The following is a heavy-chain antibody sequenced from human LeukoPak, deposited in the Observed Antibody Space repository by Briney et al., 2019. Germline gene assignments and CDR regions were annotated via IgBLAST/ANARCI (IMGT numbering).Heavy chain of an antibody. CDR2: IYTSGST. CDR1: GGSISTYY. CDR3: ARGGDSTNWFDP. D-gene: IGHD4-17*01. Sequence: SETLSLTCTVSGGSISTYYWSWIRQPAGKGLEWIGRIYTSGSTNYNPSLKSRVTISVDTSKNQFSLKLSSVTAADTAVYYCARGGDSTNWFDPWGQGTLVTVSS. V-gene: IGHV4-4*07. J-gene: IGHJ5*02.